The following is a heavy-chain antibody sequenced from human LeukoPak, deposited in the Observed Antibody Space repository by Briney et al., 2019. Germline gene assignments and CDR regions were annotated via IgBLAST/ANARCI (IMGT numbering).Heavy chain of an antibody. V-gene: IGHV7-4-1*02. CDR2: IDTDTGNP. J-gene: IGHJ4*02. Sequence: ASVKVSFKASGYTFTIYAMNWVRQAPGQGLEWMGNIDTDTGNPKYAPGFTGHFVFSLDTSVSTAYLQINSLRAEDTAVYYCARGTPTPGVDYWGQGTQVTVSS. D-gene: IGHD1-1*01. CDR1: GYTFTIYA. CDR3: ARGTPTPGVDY.